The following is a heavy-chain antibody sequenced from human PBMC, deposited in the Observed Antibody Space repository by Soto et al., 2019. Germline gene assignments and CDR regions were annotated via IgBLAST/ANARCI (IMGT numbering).Heavy chain of an antibody. CDR1: GFTFSSYG. CDR2: IWYDGSNK. Sequence: GGSLRLSCAASGFTFSSYGMHWVRQAPGKGLEWVAVIWYDGSNKYYADSVKGRFTISRDNSKNTLYLQMNSLRAEDTAVYYCARAYYDISGYYYHWFDPWGQGTLVTVSS. V-gene: IGHV3-33*01. J-gene: IGHJ5*02. CDR3: ARAYYDISGYYYHWFDP. D-gene: IGHD3-22*01.